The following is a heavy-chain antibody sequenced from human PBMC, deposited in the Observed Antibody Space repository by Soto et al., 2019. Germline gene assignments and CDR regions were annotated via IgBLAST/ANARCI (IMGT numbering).Heavy chain of an antibody. CDR2: IFYSGGT. Sequence: SETLSLTCTVSGGSISSSSYYWGCIRQPPGKGLEWIGNIFYSGGTNYNPSLKSRVTISLDTSKNQFSLKLSSVTAADTAVYYCAKAALSQWLPFLYYFDYWGQGTLVTVSS. CDR1: GGSISSSSYY. V-gene: IGHV4-39*01. J-gene: IGHJ4*02. D-gene: IGHD6-19*01. CDR3: AKAALSQWLPFLYYFDY.